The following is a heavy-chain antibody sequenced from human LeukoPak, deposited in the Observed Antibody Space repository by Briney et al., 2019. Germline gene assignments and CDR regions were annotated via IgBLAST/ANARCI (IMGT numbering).Heavy chain of an antibody. Sequence: SETLSLTCAVYGGSFSGYYWSWIRQPPGKGLEWMGEINHSGSTNYNPSLKSRVTISVDTSKNQFSLKLSSVTAADTAVYYCARGRVYCSGGSCRQYYYMDVWGKGTTVTVSS. D-gene: IGHD2-15*01. CDR1: GGSFSGYY. CDR2: INHSGST. J-gene: IGHJ6*03. CDR3: ARGRVYCSGGSCRQYYYMDV. V-gene: IGHV4-34*01.